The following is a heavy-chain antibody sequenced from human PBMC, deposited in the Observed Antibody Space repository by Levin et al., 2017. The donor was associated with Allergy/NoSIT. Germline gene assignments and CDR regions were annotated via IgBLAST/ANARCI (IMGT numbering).Heavy chain of an antibody. CDR2: ISGSGGST. V-gene: IGHV3-23*01. CDR3: AKEYYDFWSGVLRQGFDP. CDR1: GFTFSSYA. Sequence: GGSLRLSCAASGFTFSSYAMSWVRQAPGKGLEWVSAISGSGGSTYYADSVKGRFTISRDNSKNTLYLQMNSLRAEDTAVYYCAKEYYDFWSGVLRQGFDPWGQGTLVTVSS. D-gene: IGHD3-3*01. J-gene: IGHJ5*02.